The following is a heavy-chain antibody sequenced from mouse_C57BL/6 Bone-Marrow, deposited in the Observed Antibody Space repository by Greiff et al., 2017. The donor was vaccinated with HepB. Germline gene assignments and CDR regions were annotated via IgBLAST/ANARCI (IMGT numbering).Heavy chain of an antibody. D-gene: IGHD2-1*01. Sequence: EVKLMESGPELVKPGASVKISCKASGYSFTGYYMHWVKQSHGNILDWIGYIYPYNGVSSYNQKFKGKATLTVDKSSSTAYMELRSLTSEDSAVYYCARNYGKYWYFDVWGTGTTVTVSS. CDR1: GYSFTGYY. CDR3: ARNYGKYWYFDV. CDR2: IYPYNGVS. V-gene: IGHV1-31*01. J-gene: IGHJ1*03.